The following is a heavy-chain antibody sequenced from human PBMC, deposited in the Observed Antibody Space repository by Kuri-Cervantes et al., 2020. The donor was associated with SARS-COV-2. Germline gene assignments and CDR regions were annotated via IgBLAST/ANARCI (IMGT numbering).Heavy chain of an antibody. D-gene: IGHD6-19*01. J-gene: IGHJ4*02. CDR3: ARDPVTVAGYFDY. CDR1: GYSISSGHY. Sequence: SETLSLTCTVSGYSISSGHYWGWIRQPPGKGLEWIGSMYHEGDPYYNASLKSRVTILVDTSKNQLSLKLRSVTAADTAVYFCARDPVTVAGYFDYWGQGALVTVSS. CDR2: MYHEGDP. V-gene: IGHV4-38-2*02.